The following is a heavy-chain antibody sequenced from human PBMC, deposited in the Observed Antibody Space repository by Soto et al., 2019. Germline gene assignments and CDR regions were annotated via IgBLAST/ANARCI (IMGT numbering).Heavy chain of an antibody. CDR2: INHSGST. CDR3: ARRVDYVWGSYRYSPYFDY. V-gene: IGHV4-34*01. CDR1: GGSFSGYI. Sequence: SETLSLTCDVYGGSFSGYIWTWIRQTPGKGLEWIGQINHSGSTNYNPSLKSRVTISVDTSNSQFSLKLSSVTAADTAVYYCARRVDYVWGSYRYSPYFDYWGQGTLVTVSS. D-gene: IGHD3-16*02. J-gene: IGHJ4*02.